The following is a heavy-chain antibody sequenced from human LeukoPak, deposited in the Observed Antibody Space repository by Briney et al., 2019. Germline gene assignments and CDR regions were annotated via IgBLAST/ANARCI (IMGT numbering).Heavy chain of an antibody. CDR1: GFTFSSYA. CDR3: AKESSNYVSVNWFDP. J-gene: IGHJ5*02. CDR2: ISGSGGST. V-gene: IGHV3-23*01. Sequence: QAGGSLRLSCAASGFTFSSYAMSWVRQAPGKGLEWVSAISGSGGSTHYADSVKGRFTISRDNSKNTLYLQMNSLRAEDTAVYYCAKESSNYVSVNWFDPWGQGTLVTVSS. D-gene: IGHD4-11*01.